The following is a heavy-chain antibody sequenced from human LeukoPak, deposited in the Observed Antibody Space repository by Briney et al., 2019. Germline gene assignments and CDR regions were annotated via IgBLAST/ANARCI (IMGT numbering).Heavy chain of an antibody. CDR2: KYYRGST. Sequence: SETLSLTCTVSGGSISSSTHYWSWIRQPPGQGLEWIGSKYYRGSTYNNPSLTSRLTISVDTSKTQFSLKLASVPAADTAMYYCVRHEWNYYYYYVDVWGKGTTVTVSS. V-gene: IGHV4-39*01. D-gene: IGHD3-3*01. CDR1: GGSISSSTHY. CDR3: VRHEWNYYYYYVDV. J-gene: IGHJ6*03.